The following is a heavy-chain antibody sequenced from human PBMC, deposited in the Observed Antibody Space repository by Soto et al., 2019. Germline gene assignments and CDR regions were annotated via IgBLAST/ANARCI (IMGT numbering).Heavy chain of an antibody. D-gene: IGHD3-3*02. CDR1: GYSFRSYA. CDR2: ISANNGNT. CDR3: ARGITIFRVVTPDY. Sequence: QVQLVQSGPAVKKPGASLKVSCKASGYSFRSYAITWVRQAPGQGLEWMGWISANNGNTNYAPKFQARVTMTTDTATSTAYMELWSLRSDDTAVYYCARGITIFRVVTPDYWGQGTLVSVSS. J-gene: IGHJ4*02. V-gene: IGHV1-18*01.